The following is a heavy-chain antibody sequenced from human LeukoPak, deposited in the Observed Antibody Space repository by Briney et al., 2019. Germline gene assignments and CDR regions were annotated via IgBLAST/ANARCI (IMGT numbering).Heavy chain of an antibody. CDR1: GGSFSGYY. CDR3: ARALWARGYFDY. Sequence: SETLSLTCAVYGGSFSGYYWSWIRQPPGKGLEWIGEINHSGSTNYNPSLKSRVTISVDTSKNQFSLKLSSVTAADTAAYYCARALWARGYFDYWGQGTLVTVSS. J-gene: IGHJ4*02. CDR2: INHSGST. D-gene: IGHD1-26*01. V-gene: IGHV4-34*01.